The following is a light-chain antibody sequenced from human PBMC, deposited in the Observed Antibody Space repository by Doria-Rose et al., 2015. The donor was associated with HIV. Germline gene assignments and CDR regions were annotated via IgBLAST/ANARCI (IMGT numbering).Light chain of an antibody. CDR3: SSYAGSNSLV. CDR2: EAS. CDR1: DSDVGTYNL. J-gene: IGLJ3*02. V-gene: IGLV2-14*02. Sequence: QSVLTQPASVSGSPGQSITISCTGSDSDVGTYNLVSWYQQHPDKAPKLMIYEASERPSGVPDRFSGSKSGNTASLTVSGLQAEDEADYYCSSYAGSNSLVFGGGTKLTVL.